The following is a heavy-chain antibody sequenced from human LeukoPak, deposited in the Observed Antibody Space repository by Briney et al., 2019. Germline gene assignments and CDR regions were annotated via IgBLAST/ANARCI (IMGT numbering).Heavy chain of an antibody. D-gene: IGHD6-25*01. CDR3: VRGQRRGTTDYFDY. Sequence: GGSLRLSCAASGFTFSNFWMHWVRQAPGKGLVWVSRVNSDGSFTNYADSVKGRFTISRDNAKNTVYLQMNSLRAEDRAVYYCVRGQRRGTTDYFDYWGQGTLVTVSS. CDR1: GFTFSNFW. CDR2: VNSDGSFT. J-gene: IGHJ4*02. V-gene: IGHV3-74*01.